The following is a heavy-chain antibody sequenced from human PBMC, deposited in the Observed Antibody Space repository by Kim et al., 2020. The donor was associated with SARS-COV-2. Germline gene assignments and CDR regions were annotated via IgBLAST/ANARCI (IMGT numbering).Heavy chain of an antibody. D-gene: IGHD2-2*01. CDR3: AKGLLGYCSSTSCSYGMDV. J-gene: IGHJ6*02. Sequence: GGSLRLSCAASGFTFDDYTMHWVRQAPGKGLEWVSLISWDGGSTYYADSVKGRFTISRDNSKNSLYLQMNSLRTEDTALYYCAKGLLGYCSSTSCSYGMDVWGQGTTVTVSS. CDR1: GFTFDDYT. CDR2: ISWDGGST. V-gene: IGHV3-43*01.